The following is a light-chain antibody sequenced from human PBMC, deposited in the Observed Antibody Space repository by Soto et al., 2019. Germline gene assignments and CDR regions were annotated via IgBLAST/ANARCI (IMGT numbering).Light chain of an antibody. CDR1: QSVSAY. V-gene: IGKV3-11*01. CDR3: LSRFDWPT. CDR2: DVS. Sequence: EVVLTQSPDALSLSPGERATVSCRASQSVSAYLAWYQQRPGQAPRLLIYDVSNRAPGIPDRFSGGGPGTDFTLSISSLQPEDSATYYCLSRFDWPTFGGGATLEIK. J-gene: IGKJ4*01.